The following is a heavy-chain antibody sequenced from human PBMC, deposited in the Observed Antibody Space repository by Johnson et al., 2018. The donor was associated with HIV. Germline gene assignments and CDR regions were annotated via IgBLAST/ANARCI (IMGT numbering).Heavy chain of an antibody. CDR2: ISYDGSNK. J-gene: IGHJ3*02. Sequence: VQLMESGGGVVQPGGSLRLSCAASGFTFSSYAMHWVRQAPGKGLEWVAVISYDGSNKYYADSVKGRFTISRDNSKNTLYLQMNSLRAEDTAVYYCARSPRQWLDHDAFDIWGQGTMVTVSS. D-gene: IGHD6-19*01. CDR3: ARSPRQWLDHDAFDI. CDR1: GFTFSSYA. V-gene: IGHV3-30*04.